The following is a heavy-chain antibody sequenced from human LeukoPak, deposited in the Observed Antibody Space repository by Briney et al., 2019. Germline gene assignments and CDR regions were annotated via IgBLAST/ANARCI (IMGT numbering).Heavy chain of an antibody. Sequence: GGSLRLSCAASGFTFSSYGMHRVRQAPGKGLEWVAVISYDGSNKYYADSVKGRFTISRDNSKNTLYLQMNSLRAEDTAVYYCAKTWGSSWTNWFDPWGQGTLVTVSS. J-gene: IGHJ5*02. V-gene: IGHV3-30*18. CDR1: GFTFSSYG. CDR3: AKTWGSSWTNWFDP. D-gene: IGHD6-13*01. CDR2: ISYDGSNK.